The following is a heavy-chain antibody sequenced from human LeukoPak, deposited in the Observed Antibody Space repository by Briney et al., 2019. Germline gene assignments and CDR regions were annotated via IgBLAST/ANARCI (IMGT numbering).Heavy chain of an antibody. V-gene: IGHV3-11*01. CDR1: GFTFSDYY. CDR3: ARDPPYYYDSRYFQH. Sequence: GGSLRLSYAASGFTFSDYYMSRIRQAPGKGLEWVSYISSSGSTIYYADSVKGRFTIARDNAKYSLYLQMNSLRAEDTAVYYCARDPPYYYDSRYFQHWGQGTLVTVSS. J-gene: IGHJ1*01. D-gene: IGHD3-22*01. CDR2: ISSSGSTI.